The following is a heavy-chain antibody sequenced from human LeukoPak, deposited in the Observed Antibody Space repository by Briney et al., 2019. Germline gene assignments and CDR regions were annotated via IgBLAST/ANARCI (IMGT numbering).Heavy chain of an antibody. V-gene: IGHV4-4*07. CDR3: ATDLTYYDTSGYYYDDY. D-gene: IGHD3-22*01. CDR2: IYTTGST. Sequence: SETLSLTCPVSGGSISGYYWSWIRQPAGKGLEWIGRIYTTGSTSYNPSLKSRVTISVDTSKNQFSLKLSSVTAADTAVYYCATDLTYYDTSGYYYDDYWGQGTLVTVSS. CDR1: GGSISGYY. J-gene: IGHJ4*02.